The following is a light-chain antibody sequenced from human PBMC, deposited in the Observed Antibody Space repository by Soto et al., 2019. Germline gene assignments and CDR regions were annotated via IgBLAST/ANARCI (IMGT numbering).Light chain of an antibody. CDR3: QQYGGSPLT. CDR1: QSVSTTY. V-gene: IGKV3-20*01. J-gene: IGKJ4*01. Sequence: EIVLTQSPGTLSLSPGERATLSCRASQSVSTTYLAWYQQKPGQAPRLLIYGASSRATGIPDRFCGSGSGTDFTLTISRLEPEDFAVYYCQQYGGSPLTFGGGTKVDIK. CDR2: GAS.